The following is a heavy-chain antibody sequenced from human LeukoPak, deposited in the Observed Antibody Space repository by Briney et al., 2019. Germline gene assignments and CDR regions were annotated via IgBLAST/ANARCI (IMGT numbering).Heavy chain of an antibody. V-gene: IGHV7-4-1*02. CDR3: ATHPGPLLPHFI. D-gene: IGHD3-3*02. J-gene: IGHJ4*02. CDR2: INTNTENP. CDR1: GYDFLNYA. Sequence: ASVKVSCTASGYDFLNYAMNWVRQAPGQGLEWMGWINTNTENPTYAQGFTGRFVFSLDTSVSTAYLQISSLKPEDTAVYYCATHPGPLLPHFIWGQGTLVTVSS.